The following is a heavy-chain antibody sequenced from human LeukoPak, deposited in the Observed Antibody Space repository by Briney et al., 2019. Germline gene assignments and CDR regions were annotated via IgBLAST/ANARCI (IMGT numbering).Heavy chain of an antibody. D-gene: IGHD3-10*01. CDR1: GFTFSSYA. Sequence: PGGSLRLSCAASGFTFSSYAMSWVRQAPGKGLEWVSAISGSGGSTYYADSVKGRFTISRDNSKNTLYPQTNSLRAEDTAVYYCARVSVRFALNPYYFDYWGQGTLVTVSS. CDR3: ARVSVRFALNPYYFDY. J-gene: IGHJ4*02. V-gene: IGHV3-23*01. CDR2: ISGSGGST.